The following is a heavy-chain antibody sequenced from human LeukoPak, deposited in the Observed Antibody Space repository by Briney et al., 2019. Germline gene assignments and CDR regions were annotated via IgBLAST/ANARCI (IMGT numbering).Heavy chain of an antibody. D-gene: IGHD2/OR15-2a*01. Sequence: SETLSLTCTVSGGSISRSYSYWGWIRQPPGEGLEWIGNIYYSGSTYYSPSLTSRVTVSVDTSENQFSLKLSSVTAADTAVYYCARAHSIASYYYGVDVWGQGTTVTVSS. J-gene: IGHJ6*02. CDR2: IYYSGST. V-gene: IGHV4-39*07. CDR3: ARAHSIASYYYGVDV. CDR1: GGSISRSYSY.